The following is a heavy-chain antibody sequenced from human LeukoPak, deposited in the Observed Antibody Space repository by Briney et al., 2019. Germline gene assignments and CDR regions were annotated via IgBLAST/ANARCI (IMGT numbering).Heavy chain of an antibody. Sequence: SETLSLTCTVSGGSISSNVYYWSWIRQPPGKGLEWIGYIYYSGSTYYSPSLKSRLIMSVDTSKNQFSLKLSSVTAADTAVYYCARAGEGDFWSGYPTVYYYYYMDVWGKGTTVTVSS. V-gene: IGHV4-30-4*02. J-gene: IGHJ6*03. D-gene: IGHD3-3*01. CDR3: ARAGEGDFWSGYPTVYYYYYMDV. CDR2: IYYSGST. CDR1: GGSISSNVYY.